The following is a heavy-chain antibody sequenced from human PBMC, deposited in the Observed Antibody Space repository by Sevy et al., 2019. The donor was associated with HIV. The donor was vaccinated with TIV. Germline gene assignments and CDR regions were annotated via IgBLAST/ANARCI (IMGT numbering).Heavy chain of an antibody. D-gene: IGHD3-3*01. CDR2: IKPDGSDK. CDR1: GFIFSTHW. V-gene: IGHV3-7*01. CDR3: ATRAGEGNSWSGLEV. J-gene: IGHJ6*02. Sequence: GGSLRLSCAASGFIFSTHWMNWVRQAPGKGLEWVANIKPDGSDKWYVDSVKGRFTMSRDNARNSLYLQMNSLRGEDTAVDYCATRAGEGNSWSGLEVWGQGTKVTVSS.